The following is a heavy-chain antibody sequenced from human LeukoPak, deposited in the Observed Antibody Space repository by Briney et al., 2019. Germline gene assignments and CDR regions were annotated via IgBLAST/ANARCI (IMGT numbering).Heavy chain of an antibody. CDR1: GGTFISYA. D-gene: IGHD4-23*01. CDR2: IIPIFGTA. J-gene: IGHJ4*02. CDR3: ARDESRWQPGAPFDY. Sequence: ASVKVSCKASGGTFISYAISWVRQARGQEREWMGGIIPIFGTANYAQKFQGRVTITTDESTSTAYMELSSLRSEDTAVYYCARDESRWQPGAPFDYWGQGTLVTVSS. V-gene: IGHV1-69*05.